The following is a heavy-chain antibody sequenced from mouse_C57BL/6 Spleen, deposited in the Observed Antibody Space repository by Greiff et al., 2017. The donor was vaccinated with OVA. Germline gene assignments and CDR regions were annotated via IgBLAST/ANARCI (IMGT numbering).Heavy chain of an antibody. CDR2: IDPSDSYT. J-gene: IGHJ1*03. CDR1: GYTFTSYW. D-gene: IGHD1-1*01. CDR3: ARHYGSRYFDV. V-gene: IGHV1-69*01. Sequence: VQLQQPGAELVMPGASGKLSCKASGYTFTSYWMHWVKQRPGQGLEWIGEIDPSDSYTNYNQKFKGKSTLTVDKSSSTAYMQLSSLTSEDSAVYYCARHYGSRYFDVWGTGTTVTVSS.